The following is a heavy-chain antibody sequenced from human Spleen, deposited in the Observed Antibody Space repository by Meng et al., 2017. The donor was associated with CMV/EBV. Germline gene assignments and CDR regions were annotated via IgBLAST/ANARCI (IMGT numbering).Heavy chain of an antibody. CDR3: ARGPVTRVAYYYGMDV. D-gene: IGHD2-15*01. CDR2: INHSGST. J-gene: IGHJ6*02. Sequence: SETLSLTCIVSGDSISSSRYYWGWIRQSPGKGLEWIGEINHSGSTNYNPSLKSRVTISVDTSKNQFSLKLSSVTAADTAVYYCARGPVTRVAYYYGMDVWGQGTTVTVSS. CDR1: GDSISSSRYY. V-gene: IGHV4-39*07.